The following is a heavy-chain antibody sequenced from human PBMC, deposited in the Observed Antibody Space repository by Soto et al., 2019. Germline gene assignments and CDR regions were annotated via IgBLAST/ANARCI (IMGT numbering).Heavy chain of an antibody. CDR2: ISGSGGST. V-gene: IGHV3-23*01. CDR3: AKRATREYYYGSGSPGYFDY. CDR1: GFTFSSYA. D-gene: IGHD3-10*01. J-gene: IGHJ4*02. Sequence: GSLRLSCAASGFTFSSYAMSWVRQAPGKGLEWVSAISGSGGSTYYADSVKGRFTISRDNSKNTLYLQMNSLRAEDTAVYYCAKRATREYYYGSGSPGYFDYWGQGTLVTVSS.